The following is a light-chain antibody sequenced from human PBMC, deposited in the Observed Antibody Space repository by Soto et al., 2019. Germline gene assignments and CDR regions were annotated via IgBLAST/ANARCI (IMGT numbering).Light chain of an antibody. CDR3: QQLNTYPWT. CDR2: AAS. CDR1: QSISSRY. Sequence: GDRVTITCRASQSISSRYLAWYQQKPGKAPMLLIYAASTLLSGVPSRFSGSGSGADFTLTISSLQPEDFATYYCQQLNTYPWTFGQGTKVDNK. J-gene: IGKJ1*01. V-gene: IGKV1-9*01.